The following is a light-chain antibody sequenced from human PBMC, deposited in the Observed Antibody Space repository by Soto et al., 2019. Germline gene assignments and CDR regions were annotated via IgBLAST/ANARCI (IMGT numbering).Light chain of an antibody. CDR1: ISNIGNNA. V-gene: IGLV1-36*01. CDR3: PAWDDSLNAYV. CDR2: YDN. Sequence: SFLRLPPSVSEAPRQRVPISCSGSISNIGNNAVNWYQQLPGQAPKIVIYYDNLLTSGVSDRFSGSKSGISASLAISDLQSEDEADYYCPAWDDSLNAYVFGPGTKVTVL. J-gene: IGLJ1*01.